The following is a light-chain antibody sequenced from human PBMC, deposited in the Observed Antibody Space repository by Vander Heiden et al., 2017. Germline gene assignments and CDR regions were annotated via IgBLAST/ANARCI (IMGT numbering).Light chain of an antibody. CDR2: RAS. J-gene: IGKJ2*01. CDR1: QSIHNW. CDR3: QQYSGLPYT. V-gene: IGKV1-5*03. Sequence: IQMTQSPSTLSAFLGDTITISCRASQSIHNWLAWYQQRPGKAPKLLISRASTLESGITSRFNGAGTGTEFTLTITSLQADDFATYFCQQYSGLPYTFGQGTKVEMK.